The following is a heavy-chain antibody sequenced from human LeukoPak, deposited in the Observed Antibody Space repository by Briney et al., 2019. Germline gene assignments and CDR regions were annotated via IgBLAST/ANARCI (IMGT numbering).Heavy chain of an antibody. V-gene: IGHV1-2*02. CDR3: ARDGSTSSRYLPLDS. CDR2: INPNSGGT. CDR1: DSTFTAYF. D-gene: IGHD6-13*01. J-gene: IGHJ4*02. Sequence: ASVKVSCNASDSTFTAYFMHWLRQVPGQGLEWMGGINPNSGGTDYAQKFQGRVTMTRDTSISTAYMELSRLRSDDTAVYYCARDGSTSSRYLPLDSWGQGTLVTVSS.